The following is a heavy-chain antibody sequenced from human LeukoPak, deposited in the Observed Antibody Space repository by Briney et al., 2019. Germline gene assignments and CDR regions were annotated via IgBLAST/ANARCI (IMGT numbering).Heavy chain of an antibody. CDR3: ARATVQYSNYDFDY. CDR1: GGSISSGGYN. CDR2: IYYSGST. Sequence: SQTLSLTCTVSGGSISSGGYNWSWIRQHPGKGLEWIGYIYYSGSTYYNPSLKSRVTISVDTSKNQFSLKLSSVTAADTAVYYCARATVQYSNYDFDYWGQGTLVTVSS. J-gene: IGHJ4*02. D-gene: IGHD4-11*01. V-gene: IGHV4-31*03.